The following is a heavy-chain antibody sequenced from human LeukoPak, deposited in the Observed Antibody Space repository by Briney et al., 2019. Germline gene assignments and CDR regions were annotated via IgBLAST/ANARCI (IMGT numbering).Heavy chain of an antibody. V-gene: IGHV4-4*07. J-gene: IGHJ4*02. CDR2: IYTSGST. CDR1: GGSISGYY. Sequence: ASETLSLTCAVSGGSISGYYWSWIRQPAGKGLEWIGRIYTSGSTNYNPSLKSRVTVSLDTSKNQFSLKLNSVTAADTAVYYCARKGVGYYFDYWGQGTLVTVSS. CDR3: ARKGVGYYFDY. D-gene: IGHD1-26*01.